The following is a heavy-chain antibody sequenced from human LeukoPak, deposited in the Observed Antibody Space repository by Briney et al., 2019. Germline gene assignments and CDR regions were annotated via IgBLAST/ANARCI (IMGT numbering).Heavy chain of an antibody. V-gene: IGHV1-18*01. CDR3: ARDHYSYGYFDY. Sequence: ASVKVSCKASGYTFTSYGIGWVRQAPGQGLEWMGWISTYNGNTNYAQRLQGRVTFTTDTSTSTAYMELRSLRSDDTAVYYCARDHYSYGYFDYWGQGTLVTVSS. J-gene: IGHJ4*02. CDR1: GYTFTSYG. D-gene: IGHD5-18*01. CDR2: ISTYNGNT.